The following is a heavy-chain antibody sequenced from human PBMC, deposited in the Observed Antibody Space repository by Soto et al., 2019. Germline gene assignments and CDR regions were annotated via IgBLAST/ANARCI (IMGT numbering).Heavy chain of an antibody. D-gene: IGHD2-15*01. V-gene: IGHV3-23*01. CDR3: AVNCSGGSCSDY. Sequence: VQLLESGGGLVQPGGSLRLSCAASGFTFSNSAMSWVRQAPGRGLEWLSAISGSGGSTYYADSVKGRFTISRDNSRNTLSLQMNSLRAEDTAVYYCAVNCSGGSCSDYWGQGTLVTVSS. CDR1: GFTFSNSA. J-gene: IGHJ4*02. CDR2: ISGSGGST.